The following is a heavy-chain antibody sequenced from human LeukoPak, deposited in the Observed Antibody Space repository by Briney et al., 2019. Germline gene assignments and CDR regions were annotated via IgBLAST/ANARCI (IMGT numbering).Heavy chain of an antibody. Sequence: SETLSLTCTVSGGSISRNYWSWIRQPAGKGLEWIGRIYNSGSTNYNPSLKSRVTMSVDTSKTQFSLKLSSVTAADTAVYYCAXTPYYYDSSXXXXYFXYXGQGT. D-gene: IGHD3-22*01. CDR1: GGSISRNY. CDR3: AXTPYYYDSSXXXXYFXY. V-gene: IGHV4-4*07. J-gene: IGHJ4*02. CDR2: IYNSGST.